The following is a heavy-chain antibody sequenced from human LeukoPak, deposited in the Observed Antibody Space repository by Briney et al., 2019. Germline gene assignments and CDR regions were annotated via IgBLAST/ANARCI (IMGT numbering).Heavy chain of an antibody. V-gene: IGHV4-59*01. D-gene: IGHD5-24*01. J-gene: IGHJ4*02. CDR1: GGSISSYY. Sequence: PSETLSLTCTVSGGSISSYYWSWIRQPPGKGLEWIGYIYYSGSTNYNPSLKSRVTISVDTSKNQLSLHLSSVTAADTAAYYCAGGRWLQLPYYWGQGTLATVSS. CDR2: IYYSGST. CDR3: AGGRWLQLPYY.